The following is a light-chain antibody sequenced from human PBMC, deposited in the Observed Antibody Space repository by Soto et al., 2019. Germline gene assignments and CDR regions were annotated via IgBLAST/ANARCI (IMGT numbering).Light chain of an antibody. CDR3: QQYYSTPCT. J-gene: IGKJ1*01. CDR2: WAS. CDR1: QSVFSNSNNKKY. Sequence: DIVMTQSADSLAVSLGERATINCKSSQSVFSNSNNKKYLAWYQQKPGQPPKLLIHWASIHESWVPHRFSGIGSVTNFTLTINTLQAKDVAFYYCQQYYSTPCTFGQATNLEIK. V-gene: IGKV4-1*01.